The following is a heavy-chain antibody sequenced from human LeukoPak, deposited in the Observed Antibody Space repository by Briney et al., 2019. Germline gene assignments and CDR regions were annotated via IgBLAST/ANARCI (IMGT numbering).Heavy chain of an antibody. V-gene: IGHV1-8*01. D-gene: IGHD1-26*01. CDR3: AEWELGGV. CDR2: MNPNSGNT. Sequence: ASVKVSCKASGYTFTSYDINWVRQATGQGLEWMGWMNPNSGNTGYAQKFQGRVTMTTDTSTSTAYMELRSLRSDDTAVYYCAEWELGGVWGQGTLVTVSS. CDR1: GYTFTSYD. J-gene: IGHJ4*02.